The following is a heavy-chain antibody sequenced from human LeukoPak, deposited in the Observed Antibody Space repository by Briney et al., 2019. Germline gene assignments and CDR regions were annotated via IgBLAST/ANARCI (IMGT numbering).Heavy chain of an antibody. J-gene: IGHJ6*03. Sequence: ASVTVSCKASGYTFTGYYMHWVRQAPGQGLEWMGWINPNSGGTNYAQKFQGRVTMTRDTSISTAYMELSRLRSDDTAVYYCARNWKHYYYYYMDVWGKGTTVTVSS. V-gene: IGHV1-2*02. CDR2: INPNSGGT. CDR1: GYTFTGYY. D-gene: IGHD1-1*01. CDR3: ARNWKHYYYYYMDV.